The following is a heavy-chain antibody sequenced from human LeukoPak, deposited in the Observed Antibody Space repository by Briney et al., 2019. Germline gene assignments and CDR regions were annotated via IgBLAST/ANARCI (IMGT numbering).Heavy chain of an antibody. J-gene: IGHJ5*02. Sequence: GGSLRLSCAASGFTFSGCAMHWVRQASGKGLEWVGRIRSKANNYATAYAASVKGRFTISRDDSKNTAYLQMNSLKTEDTAVYYCTGTPFDSSGYLQTWGQGTLVTVSS. CDR3: TGTPFDSSGYLQT. D-gene: IGHD3-22*01. CDR2: IRSKANNYAT. V-gene: IGHV3-73*01. CDR1: GFTFSGCA.